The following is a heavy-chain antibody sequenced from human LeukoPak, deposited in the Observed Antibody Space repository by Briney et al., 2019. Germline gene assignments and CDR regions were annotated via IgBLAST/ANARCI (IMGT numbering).Heavy chain of an antibody. CDR3: ARAMTMVRYFDF. D-gene: IGHD3-10*01. V-gene: IGHV5-51*01. Sequence: GASLQISCEGAGSIFTSYWIGWVRQLPGKGLEWMGIIYPGDSATSDSPSFRGQVTISADKSISTAYLQWSSLKASDTAMYYCARAMTMVRYFDFWGQGILVTVSS. CDR1: GSIFTSYW. J-gene: IGHJ4*02. CDR2: IYPGDSAT.